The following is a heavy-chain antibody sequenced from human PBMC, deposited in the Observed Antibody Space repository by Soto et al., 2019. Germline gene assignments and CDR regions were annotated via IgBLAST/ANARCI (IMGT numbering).Heavy chain of an antibody. CDR1: GYTFTSYG. D-gene: IGHD2-2*02. V-gene: IGHV1-18*01. J-gene: IGHJ5*02. CDR2: ISAYNGNT. CDR3: AFDYCSSTSCYRGSWFDP. Sequence: QVQLVQSGAEVKKPGASVKVSCKASGYTFTSYGISWVRQAPGQGLEWMGWISAYNGNTNYAQKLQGRVTMTTDTSTSTAYMELRSLRSDDTAVYYCAFDYCSSTSCYRGSWFDPWGQGTLVTVSS.